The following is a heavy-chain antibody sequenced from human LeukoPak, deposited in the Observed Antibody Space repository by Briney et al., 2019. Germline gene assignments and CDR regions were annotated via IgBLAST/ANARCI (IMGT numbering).Heavy chain of an antibody. J-gene: IGHJ4*02. Sequence: PSETLSLTCAVYGGSFSGYYWSWIRQHPGKGLEWIGYIYYSGSTYYNPSLKSRVTISVDTSKNQFSLKLSSVTAADTAVYYCASLTGNWGQGTLVTVSS. D-gene: IGHD1-14*01. CDR1: GGSFSGYY. V-gene: IGHV4-31*11. CDR3: ASLTGN. CDR2: IYYSGST.